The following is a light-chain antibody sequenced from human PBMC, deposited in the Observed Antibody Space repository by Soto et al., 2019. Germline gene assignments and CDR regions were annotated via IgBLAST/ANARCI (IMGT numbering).Light chain of an antibody. CDR3: QQYNSYPHT. CDR2: KAS. CDR1: QAISTS. J-gene: IGKJ2*01. V-gene: IGKV1-5*03. Sequence: DIQMTQSPSSVSASVGDRVTITCRANQAISTSLAWYQQKPWKAPKLVIYKASSLDIGVPSMFSCSGSGTGFTLTSSILQPDDFATYYCQQYNSYPHTFGQGTKVDLK.